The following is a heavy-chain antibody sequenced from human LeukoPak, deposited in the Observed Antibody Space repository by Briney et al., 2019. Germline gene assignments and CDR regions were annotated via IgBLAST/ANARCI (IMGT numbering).Heavy chain of an antibody. J-gene: IGHJ4*02. V-gene: IGHV3-30*18. CDR3: AKREVRGTYLYYFDY. Sequence: SHTLSFDAYGFTFSSISLKWAPQAPAKTQHRVTLISYHGSTKYYADSVKGRFTISRDNSKNTLYLQMNSLRDEDTAVYYCAKREVRGTYLYYFDYWGQGTLVTVSS. CDR1: GFTFSSIS. CDR2: ISYHGSTK. D-gene: IGHD3-16*01.